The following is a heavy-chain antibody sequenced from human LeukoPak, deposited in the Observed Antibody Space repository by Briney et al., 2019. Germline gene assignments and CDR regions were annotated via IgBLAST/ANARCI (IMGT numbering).Heavy chain of an antibody. CDR1: GFTFSSYA. J-gene: IGHJ4*02. CDR3: AKLYYDFWSGYSSSFDY. V-gene: IGHV3-23*01. D-gene: IGHD3-3*01. Sequence: PGGSLRLSCAASGFTFSSYAMSWVRQAPGKGLEWVSAISGSGGSTYYADSVKGRFTISRDNSKNTLYLQMNSLRAEDTAVYYCAKLYYDFWSGYSSSFDYWGQGTLVTVSS. CDR2: ISGSGGST.